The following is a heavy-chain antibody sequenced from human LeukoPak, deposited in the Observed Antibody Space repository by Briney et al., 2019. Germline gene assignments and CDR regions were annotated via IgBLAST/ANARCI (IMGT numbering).Heavy chain of an antibody. V-gene: IGHV3-7*03. Sequence: AGGSLRLSCAASGFTFSSYWMSWVRQAPGKGLEWVANINKDGGEKYYIDSVKGRFTISRDTSKNTLYLQMNSLRAEDTAVYFCASRHCSGGGCYFAGADPFDYWGQGTLVTVSS. CDR3: ASRHCSGGGCYFAGADPFDY. J-gene: IGHJ4*02. D-gene: IGHD2-15*01. CDR2: INKDGGEK. CDR1: GFTFSSYW.